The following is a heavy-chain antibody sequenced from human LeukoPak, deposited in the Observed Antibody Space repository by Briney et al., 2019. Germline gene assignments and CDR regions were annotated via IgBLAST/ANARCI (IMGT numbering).Heavy chain of an antibody. D-gene: IGHD1-26*01. V-gene: IGHV3-9*01. CDR2: ISWNSGSI. CDR1: GFTFSSYA. J-gene: IGHJ4*02. CDR3: AKDASGSYSGFDY. Sequence: PGASLRLSCAASGFTFSSYAMSWVRQAPGKGLEWVSGISWNSGSIGYADSVKGRFTISRDNAKNSLYLQMNSLRAEDTALYYCAKDASGSYSGFDYWGQGTLVTVSS.